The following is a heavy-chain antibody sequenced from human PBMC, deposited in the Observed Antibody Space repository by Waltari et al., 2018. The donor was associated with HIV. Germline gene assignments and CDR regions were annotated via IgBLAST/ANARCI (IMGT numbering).Heavy chain of an antibody. CDR2: ISTYKANT. CDR1: GYTFISYG. CDR3: ARDGLRYSGTFYSDY. D-gene: IGHD1-26*01. V-gene: IGHV1-18*01. J-gene: IGHJ4*02. Sequence: QVHLVQSGAEMKKPGASVKVSCKASGYTFISYGISWVRQAPGHGLEWMGWISTYKANTNYAQSLQGRGTMTTDTSTTTAYMELRSLTSDDTAVYYCARDGLRYSGTFYSDYWGQGTLVTVSS.